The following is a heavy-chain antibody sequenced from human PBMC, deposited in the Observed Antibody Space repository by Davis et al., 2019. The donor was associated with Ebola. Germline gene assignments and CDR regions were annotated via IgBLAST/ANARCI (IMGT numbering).Heavy chain of an antibody. V-gene: IGHV1-58*02. J-gene: IGHJ4*01. D-gene: IGHD1-14*01. Sequence: SVKVSCKAFGFIFTTSAMQWLRQARGQRLEWMGSIVVGSVTTNYAQKFQGRVTITRDMSTSTSYLDLSNLRSEDTAMYYCAASAGTVGKFDYWGRGTLVTVSS. CDR1: GFIFTTSA. CDR3: AASAGTVGKFDY. CDR2: IVVGSVTT.